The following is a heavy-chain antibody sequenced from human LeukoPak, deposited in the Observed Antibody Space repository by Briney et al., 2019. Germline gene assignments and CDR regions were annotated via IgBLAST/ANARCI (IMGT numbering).Heavy chain of an antibody. CDR3: ARVRGSYDFIGPADY. CDR1: GFTFSSYS. Sequence: PGGSLRLSCAASGFTFSSYSMNWVRQAPGKGLEWVSYISSSSSTIYYADSVKGRFTISRDNAKNSLYLQMNSLRAEDTAVYYCARVRGSYDFIGPADYWGQGTLVTVSS. V-gene: IGHV3-48*01. CDR2: ISSSSSTI. J-gene: IGHJ4*02. D-gene: IGHD1-26*01.